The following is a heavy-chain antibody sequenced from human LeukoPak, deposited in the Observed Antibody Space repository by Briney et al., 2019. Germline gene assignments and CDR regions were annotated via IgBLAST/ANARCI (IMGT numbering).Heavy chain of an antibody. CDR1: GYTFTGYY. CDR2: INPNSGGT. D-gene: IGHD3-10*01. V-gene: IGHV1-2*02. J-gene: IGHJ6*03. CDR3: ARRSTYYYGSGSYYSVGYYMDV. Sequence: AASVKVSCKASGYTFTGYYMHWVRQAPGQGLEWMGWINPNSGGTNYAQKFQGRVTMTRDTSISTAYMELSRLRSEDTAVYYCARRSTYYYGSGSYYSVGYYMDVWGKGTTVTISS.